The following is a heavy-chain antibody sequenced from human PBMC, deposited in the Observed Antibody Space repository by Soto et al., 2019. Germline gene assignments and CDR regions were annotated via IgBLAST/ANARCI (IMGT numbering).Heavy chain of an antibody. J-gene: IGHJ4*02. Sequence: ETLSLTCTVSGGSISSSSYYWGWIRQPPGKGLEWIGSIYYSGSTYYNPSLKSRVTISRDNSKNTLYLQMNSLRAEDTAVYYCAKTLVLRARPPRSTSSYWGQGTLVTVSS. CDR3: AKTLVLRARPPRSTSSY. CDR2: IYYSGST. V-gene: IGHV4-39*07. D-gene: IGHD2-2*01. CDR1: GGSISSSSYY.